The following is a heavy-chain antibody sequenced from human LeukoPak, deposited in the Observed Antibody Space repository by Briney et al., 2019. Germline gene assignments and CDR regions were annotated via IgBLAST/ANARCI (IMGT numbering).Heavy chain of an antibody. V-gene: IGHV3-74*01. CDR3: AKGFREFDTSTSYSSFDT. Sequence: PGGSLRLSCAASGFTFSSYWMHWVRQAPGKGLVWVSRVNSDGRSTSSADSVKGRFTISRDDSQNILYLQMNGLRAEDTAVYFCAKGFREFDTSTSYSSFDTWGQGTMVTVSS. D-gene: IGHD5-18*01. CDR2: VNSDGRST. J-gene: IGHJ3*02. CDR1: GFTFSSYW.